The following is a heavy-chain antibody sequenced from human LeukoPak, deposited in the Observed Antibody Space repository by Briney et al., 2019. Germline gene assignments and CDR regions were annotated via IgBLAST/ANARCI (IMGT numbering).Heavy chain of an antibody. J-gene: IGHJ4*02. D-gene: IGHD3-10*01. V-gene: IGHV1-69*04. CDR1: GGTFSSYA. CDR2: IIPILGIA. Sequence: GASVKVSCKASGGTFSSYAISWVRQAPGQGLEWMGRIIPILGIANYAQKFQGRVTITADKSTSTAYMELSSLRSEDTAVYYCARTGSSIGLSYPIDYWGQGTLVTVSS. CDR3: ARTGSSIGLSYPIDY.